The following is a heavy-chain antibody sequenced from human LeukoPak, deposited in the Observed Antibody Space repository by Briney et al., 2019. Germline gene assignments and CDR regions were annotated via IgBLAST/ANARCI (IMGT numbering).Heavy chain of an antibody. CDR3: ARAKTCGGDCYHFDY. D-gene: IGHD2-21*02. V-gene: IGHV3-7*03. CDR2: INQDGGEK. Sequence: GGSLRLSCAASGFTFSSYSMNWVRQAPGKGLEWVAKINQDGGEKVYVDSVKGRFTISRDNAEYSLYLQMSSLRAKDTAVYYCARAKTCGGDCYHFDYWGQGTLVTVSS. CDR1: GFTFSSYS. J-gene: IGHJ4*02.